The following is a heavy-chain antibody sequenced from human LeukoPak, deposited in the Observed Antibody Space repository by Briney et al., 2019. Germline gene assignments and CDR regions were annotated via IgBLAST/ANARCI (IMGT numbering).Heavy chain of an antibody. CDR1: EVTIRNYR. CDR3: ARASASGWPYYYGMDV. Sequence: GGSLRLSCAASEVTIRNYRMHWVRQAPGKGLVWVSRINSDGSCKDYVDSVKGRFTISRDNAKNTLYLQMNSLRAEDTALYYCARASASGWPYYYGMDVWGQGTTVTVFS. V-gene: IGHV3-74*01. D-gene: IGHD6-19*01. J-gene: IGHJ6*02. CDR2: INSDGSCK.